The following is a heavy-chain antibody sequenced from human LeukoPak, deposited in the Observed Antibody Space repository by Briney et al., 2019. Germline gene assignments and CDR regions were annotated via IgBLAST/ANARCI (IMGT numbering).Heavy chain of an antibody. V-gene: IGHV3-72*01. J-gene: IGHJ6*03. CDR1: GFTFSDHY. D-gene: IGHD3-22*01. Sequence: GGSLRLSCAASGFTFSDHYMDWVRQAPGKGLDWVGRTRNKANSYTTEYAASVKGRFTISRDDSKNSLYLQMNSLKTEDTAVYYCAREIGVYYYHYYMDVWGKGTTVTVSS. CDR3: AREIGVYYYHYYMDV. CDR2: TRNKANSYTT.